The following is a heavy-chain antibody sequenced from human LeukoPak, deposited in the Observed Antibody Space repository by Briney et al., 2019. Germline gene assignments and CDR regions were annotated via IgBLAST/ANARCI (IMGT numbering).Heavy chain of an antibody. CDR1: GGSISSGSYY. CDR2: IYTSGST. D-gene: IGHD6-19*01. V-gene: IGHV4-61*02. J-gene: IGHJ6*02. CDR3: ARDPSIAVAGIYGMDV. Sequence: PSQTLSLTCTVSGGSISSGSYYWSWIRQPAGKGLEGIGRIYTSGSTNYNPSLKSRVTISVDTSKNQFSLKLSSVTAADTAVYYCARDPSIAVAGIYGMDVWGQGTTVTVSS.